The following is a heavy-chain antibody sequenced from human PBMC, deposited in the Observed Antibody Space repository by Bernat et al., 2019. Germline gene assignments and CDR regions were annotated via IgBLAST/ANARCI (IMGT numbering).Heavy chain of an antibody. CDR2: IKQDGSEK. J-gene: IGHJ3*02. CDR3: ARGIDGDAFDI. D-gene: IGHD5-24*01. V-gene: IGHV3-7*03. Sequence: EVQLVESGGGLVQPGGSLRLSCAASGFTFSSYWISWVRQAPGKGLEWVANIKQDGSEKYYVDSVKGRFTISRDNAKNSLYLQMNSLRAEDTAVYYCARGIDGDAFDIWGQGTMVTVSS. CDR1: GFTFSSYW.